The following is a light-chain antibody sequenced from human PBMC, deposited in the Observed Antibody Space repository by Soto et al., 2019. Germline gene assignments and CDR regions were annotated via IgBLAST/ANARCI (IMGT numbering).Light chain of an antibody. CDR2: GAS. CDR3: QQYSSSSVT. J-gene: IGKJ4*01. Sequence: DIQMTQSPSTPASVGDRVTITCRASQSISRWLSWYQQKPGKSPKLLIYGASSLESGVPSRFSGSGSGTEFTLTISSRLPADFATYYCQQYSSSSVTFGGGTKV. CDR1: QSISRW. V-gene: IGKV1-5*03.